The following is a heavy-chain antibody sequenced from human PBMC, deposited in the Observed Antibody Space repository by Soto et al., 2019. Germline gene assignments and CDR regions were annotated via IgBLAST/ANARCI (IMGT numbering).Heavy chain of an antibody. CDR2: INTEGGDT. J-gene: IGHJ4*02. CDR3: AKGSGPGGSSGNDYFDH. D-gene: IGHD6-19*01. V-gene: IGHV3-74*01. CDR1: GFTFSNYW. Sequence: EVQLVESGGGLVQPGGSLRLSCAASGFTFSNYWMYWVRQVPGKGLVWVSRINTEGGDTGYADSVKGRFTISRDNAKTTNTLYLQMNSRRADDTAVYYCAKGSGPGGSSGNDYFDHWGQGILVTVSS.